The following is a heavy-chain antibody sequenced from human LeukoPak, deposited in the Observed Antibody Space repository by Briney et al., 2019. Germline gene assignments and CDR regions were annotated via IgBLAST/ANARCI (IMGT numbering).Heavy chain of an antibody. CDR2: ISTSSLYI. CDR3: ARVRPPADAFDI. J-gene: IGHJ3*02. CDR1: GFTFSRYN. V-gene: IGHV3-21*01. Sequence: GGSLRLSCAASGFTFSRYNMNWVRQAPGKGLEWVSSISTSSLYIYYADSVKGRFTISRDNAKNSLYLQMNSLRAEDTAVYYCARVRPPADAFDIWGQGTMVTVSS.